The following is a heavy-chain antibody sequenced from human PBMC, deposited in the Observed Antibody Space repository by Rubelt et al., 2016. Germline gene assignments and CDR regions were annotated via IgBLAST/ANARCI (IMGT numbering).Heavy chain of an antibody. V-gene: IGHV3-30*04. CDR2: ISYDGSNK. Sequence: QVQLVESGGGVVQPGRSLRLSCAASGFPFSSYAMHWVRQAPGTGLEWVAVISYDGSNKYYADSVKGRFTISRDNYKNTLDLQMNSLRAEDTAVYYCAREITPADLDWGQGTLVTVSS. CDR1: GFPFSSYA. CDR3: AREITPADLD. D-gene: IGHD2-2*01. J-gene: IGHJ4*02.